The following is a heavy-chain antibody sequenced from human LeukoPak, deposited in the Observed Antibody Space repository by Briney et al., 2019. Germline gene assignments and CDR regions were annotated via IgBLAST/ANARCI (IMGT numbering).Heavy chain of an antibody. V-gene: IGHV4-59*08. CDR2: IYYSGST. CDR1: GGSISSYY. Sequence: PSETLSLTCTVSGGSISSYYWSWIRQPPGKGLEWIGYIYYSGSTNYNPSLKSRVTISADTSKNQLSLKLSSVTAADTAVYYCARHKASPYDYVWGNYRSFDYWGQGTLVTVSS. D-gene: IGHD3-16*02. J-gene: IGHJ4*02. CDR3: ARHKASPYDYVWGNYRSFDY.